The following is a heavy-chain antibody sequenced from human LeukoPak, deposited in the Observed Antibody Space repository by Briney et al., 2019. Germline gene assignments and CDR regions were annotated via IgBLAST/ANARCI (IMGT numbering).Heavy chain of an antibody. V-gene: IGHV4-34*01. CDR2: INHSGST. J-gene: IGHJ4*02. Sequence: SETLSLTCAVYGGSFSGYYWSWIRQPPGKGLEWIGEINHSGSTNYNPSLKSRVTISVDTSKNQFSLKLSSVTAADTAVYYCARGKDYYGSGSGIFYFDYWGQGTLATVSS. CDR3: ARGKDYYGSGSGIFYFDY. CDR1: GGSFSGYY. D-gene: IGHD3-10*01.